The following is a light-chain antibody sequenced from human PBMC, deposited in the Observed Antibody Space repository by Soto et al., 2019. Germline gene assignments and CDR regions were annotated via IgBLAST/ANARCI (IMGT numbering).Light chain of an antibody. J-gene: IGLJ2*01. V-gene: IGLV2-14*01. CDR1: NTDVGGYNY. Sequence: QSALTQPASVSGSPGQSITVSCTGTNTDVGGYNYVSWYQHRPGKAPRLMIYEVRNRLSGVSNRFSGSKSGNTASLTISGLQSEDEADYYCSSYAGSSARVVFGGGTKLTVL. CDR2: EVR. CDR3: SSYAGSSARVV.